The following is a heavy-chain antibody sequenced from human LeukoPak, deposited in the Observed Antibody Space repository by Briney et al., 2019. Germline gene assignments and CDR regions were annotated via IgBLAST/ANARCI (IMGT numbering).Heavy chain of an antibody. D-gene: IGHD2-2*01. Sequence: PGGSLRLSCAASGFTFSSYAMSWVRQAPGKGLEWVSAISGSGSDTEYADSVKGRFTISRDNSKNTLYLQMGSLRVEDTAVYYCAKCSATCYANAFDIWGQGTMVTVSS. CDR2: ISGSGSDT. V-gene: IGHV3-23*01. CDR3: AKCSATCYANAFDI. J-gene: IGHJ3*02. CDR1: GFTFSSYA.